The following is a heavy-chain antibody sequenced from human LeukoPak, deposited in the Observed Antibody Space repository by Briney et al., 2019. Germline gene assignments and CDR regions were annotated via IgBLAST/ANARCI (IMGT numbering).Heavy chain of an antibody. CDR2: IYTSGST. D-gene: IGHD3-3*01. Sequence: PSETLSLTCTVSGGSISSGSYDCSCVRQPAGTGLEWSGRIYTSGSTNYNPSLKSRVTISVDTSKNQFSLKLSSVTAADTAVYYCARSWGIFGVVRYAFDIWGQGTMVTVSS. CDR1: GGSISSGSYD. V-gene: IGHV4-61*02. CDR3: ARSWGIFGVVRYAFDI. J-gene: IGHJ3*02.